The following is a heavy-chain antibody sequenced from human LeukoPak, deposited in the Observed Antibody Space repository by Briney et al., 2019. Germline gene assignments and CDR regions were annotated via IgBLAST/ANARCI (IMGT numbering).Heavy chain of an antibody. V-gene: IGHV4-39*07. CDR2: IYYSGNT. CDR1: GDSISTSNSY. CDR3: ARGGFRGVTNPYYYYYMDV. Sequence: ASETLSLTCSVSGDSISTSNSYWGWIRQPPGKGLEWIGSIYYSGNTYYNASLKSRVTISVDTSKNQFSLKLSSVTAADTAVYYCARGGFRGVTNPYYYYYMDVWGKGTTVTVSS. D-gene: IGHD3-10*01. J-gene: IGHJ6*03.